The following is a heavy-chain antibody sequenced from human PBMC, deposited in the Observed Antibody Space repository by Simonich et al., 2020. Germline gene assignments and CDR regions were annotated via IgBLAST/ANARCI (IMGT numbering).Heavy chain of an antibody. J-gene: IGHJ3*02. Sequence: QVPLVQSGAEVKKPGASVKVSCKASGYTFTGYYMHWVRQAPGKGLEWSGRINPDGGGTNYAQKFKGRVTMTRDTSISTAYMELSRLRSDDTAVYYCARNGLVGILKAFDIWGQGTMVTVSS. CDR1: GYTFTGYY. V-gene: IGHV1-2*02. D-gene: IGHD2-21*01. CDR3: ARNGLVGILKAFDI. CDR2: INPDGGGT.